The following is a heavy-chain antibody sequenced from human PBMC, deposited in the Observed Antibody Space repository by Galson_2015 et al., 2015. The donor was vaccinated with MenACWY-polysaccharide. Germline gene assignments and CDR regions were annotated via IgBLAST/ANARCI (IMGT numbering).Heavy chain of an antibody. Sequence: SLRLSCAASGFTVSSNYMSWVRQAPGKGLEWVSVIYSGGSTYYADSVKGRFTISRDNSKNTLYLQMDSLRAEDTAVHYCARVGYARGWFRNLGQGTLVTVSS. CDR3: ARVGYARGWFRN. D-gene: IGHD6-19*01. CDR1: GFTVSSNY. CDR2: IYSGGST. J-gene: IGHJ4*02. V-gene: IGHV3-53*01.